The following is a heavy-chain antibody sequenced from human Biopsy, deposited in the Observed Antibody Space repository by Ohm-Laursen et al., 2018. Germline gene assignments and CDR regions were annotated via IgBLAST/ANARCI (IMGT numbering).Heavy chain of an antibody. J-gene: IGHJ2*01. CDR3: ACAGYSPDWNFDL. D-gene: IGHD3-9*01. CDR1: GGPIDSYY. V-gene: IGHV4-59*12. CDR2: IYFTGRT. Sequence: TLSLTCTVSGGPIDSYYWSWIRQPPGKALEWIGYIYFTGRTSYNPSLKSRVTMSVNTSKKQFSLRLSSLTAADTAVYYCACAGYSPDWNFDLWGRGTRVTVSS.